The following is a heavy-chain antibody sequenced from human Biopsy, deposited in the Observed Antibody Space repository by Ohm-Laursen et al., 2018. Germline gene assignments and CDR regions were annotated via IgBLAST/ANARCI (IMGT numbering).Heavy chain of an antibody. CDR3: ATGPKRLTGTSYFES. V-gene: IGHV4-4*07. J-gene: IGHJ4*02. CDR2: LYTSGDT. Sequence: LSLTCGVSGGLNSNYYWSWVRQSAGKGLEWIGRLYTSGDTNYNPSLKSRVSVSEDTSRRQFSLRLTSVTAADTAVYYCATGPKRLTGTSYFESWGRGILVTVSS. D-gene: IGHD1-7*01. CDR1: GGLNSNYY.